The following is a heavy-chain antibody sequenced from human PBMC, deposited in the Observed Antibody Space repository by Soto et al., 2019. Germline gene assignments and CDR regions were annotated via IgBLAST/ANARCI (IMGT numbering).Heavy chain of an antibody. V-gene: IGHV3-15*02. J-gene: IGHJ4*02. CDR3: ATKRTGITTIGPGY. Sequence: EVQLVESGGALVKPGGSLRLSCAASGFTFSNAWMSWVRQAPGKGLEWVGRIKSKTDGGTTDYAAAVEGRFIISREDSKNTVDLQMDSLKTEDTAVYYCATKRTGITTIGPGYWGQGTLVTVSS. CDR2: IKSKTDGGTT. CDR1: GFTFSNAW. D-gene: IGHD1-20*01.